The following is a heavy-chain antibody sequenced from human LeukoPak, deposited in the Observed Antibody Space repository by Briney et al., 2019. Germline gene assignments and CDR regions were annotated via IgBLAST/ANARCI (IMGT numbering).Heavy chain of an antibody. V-gene: IGHV3-20*04. CDR1: GFTFDDFG. CDR2: VNWNGDST. Sequence: GGSLRLSCAASGFTFDDFGLSWVRHAPGKGLEWVSGVNWNGDSTAYADSVKGRFTISRDNAKNSVYMQMSRLKVEDTALYYCARATGYSSSSYLWFDPWGQGTLVTVSS. J-gene: IGHJ5*02. D-gene: IGHD6-13*01. CDR3: ARATGYSSSSYLWFDP.